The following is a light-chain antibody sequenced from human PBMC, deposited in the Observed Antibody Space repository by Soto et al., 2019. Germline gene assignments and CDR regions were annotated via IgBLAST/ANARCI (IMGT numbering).Light chain of an antibody. V-gene: IGKV3-20*01. Sequence: EIVLKQSRGTLSLSAGERATLSCRASQSVSSSSLAWYQQKPGQAPRLLIYGASSRATGIPDRFSGGGSGTDFTLTISRLEPEDFAVYYCQQCGSSPWTFGQGTKVDNK. CDR3: QQCGSSPWT. CDR1: QSVSSSS. CDR2: GAS. J-gene: IGKJ1*01.